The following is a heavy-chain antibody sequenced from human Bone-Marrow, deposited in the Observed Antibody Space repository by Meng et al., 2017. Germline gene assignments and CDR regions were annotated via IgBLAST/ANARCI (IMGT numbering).Heavy chain of an antibody. CDR1: GYTFTSYG. CDR3: ARSLVAARWLYYYYGMDV. J-gene: IGHJ6*02. Sequence: ASVKVSCKASGYTFTSYGISWVRQAPGQGLEWMGWISAYNGNTNYAQKLQGRVTMTTDTSTSTAYMELRSLRSDDTAVYCCARSLVAARWLYYYYGMDVWGQGTTVTVSS. V-gene: IGHV1-18*01. CDR2: ISAYNGNT. D-gene: IGHD6-6*01.